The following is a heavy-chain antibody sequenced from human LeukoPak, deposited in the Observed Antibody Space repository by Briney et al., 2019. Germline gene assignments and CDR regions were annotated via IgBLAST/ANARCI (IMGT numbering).Heavy chain of an antibody. Sequence: GGSLRLSCAASGLTFSSYSMNWVRQAPGKGLEWVSSISSSSSYIYYADSVKGRFTISRDNAKNSLYLQMNSLRAEDTAVYYCARDDSSGPWAFDYWGQGTLVTVSS. D-gene: IGHD3-22*01. V-gene: IGHV3-21*01. J-gene: IGHJ4*02. CDR3: ARDDSSGPWAFDY. CDR2: ISSSSSYI. CDR1: GLTFSSYS.